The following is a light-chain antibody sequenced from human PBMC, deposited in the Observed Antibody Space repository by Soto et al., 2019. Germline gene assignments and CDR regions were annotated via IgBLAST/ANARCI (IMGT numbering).Light chain of an antibody. CDR2: GAS. CDR3: QQYGSSPPIT. CDR1: QSVSSSY. Sequence: EIVLTQSPGTLSLSPGERATLSCRASQSVSSSYLAWYQQKPGQAPRLLIYGASSRATGIPDMFSGSGSGTDFTLTISRLEPEDFAVYYWQQYGSSPPITFGQGTRLEIK. V-gene: IGKV3-20*01. J-gene: IGKJ5*01.